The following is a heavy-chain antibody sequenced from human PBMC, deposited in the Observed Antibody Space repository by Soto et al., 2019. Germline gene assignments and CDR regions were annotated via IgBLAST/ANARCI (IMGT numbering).Heavy chain of an antibody. J-gene: IGHJ4*02. D-gene: IGHD3-3*01. CDR3: ARASITIFGVADGIDY. Sequence: QVQLVQSGAEVKKPGASVKVSCKASGYTFTSYGISWVRQAPGQGLAWMGWISAYNGNTNYAQKLQGRVTMTTDTSTSTAYMELRSLRSDYTAVYYCARASITIFGVADGIDYWGQGTLVTVSS. CDR1: GYTFTSYG. V-gene: IGHV1-18*04. CDR2: ISAYNGNT.